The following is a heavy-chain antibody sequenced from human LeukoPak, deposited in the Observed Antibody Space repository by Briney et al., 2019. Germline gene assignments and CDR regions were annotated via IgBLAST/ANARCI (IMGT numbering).Heavy chain of an antibody. CDR1: GFTFSNYW. CDR3: ARVLYYYGAGTYSNPYYFDD. V-gene: IGHV3-7*04. Sequence: PGGSLRLSCAASGFTFSNYWMSWVRQAPGKGLERVANIKPDGSETYYVDSVKGRFTISRDNAKNSLSLQMNSLRAEDTAVYYCARVLYYYGAGTYSNPYYFDDWGQGTPVTVST. D-gene: IGHD3-10*01. J-gene: IGHJ4*02. CDR2: IKPDGSET.